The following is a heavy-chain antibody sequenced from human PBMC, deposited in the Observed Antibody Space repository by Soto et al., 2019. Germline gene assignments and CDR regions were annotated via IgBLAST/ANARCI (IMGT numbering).Heavy chain of an antibody. J-gene: IGHJ4*02. CDR3: ASQSPFDY. CDR2: ISYDGSNK. CDR1: GFTFSSYV. Sequence: GGSLRLSCAASGFTFSSYVMHWVRQAPGKGLEWVAVISYDGSNKYYADSVKGRFTISRDNSKNTLYLQMNSLRAEDTAVYYCASQSPFDYWGQGTLVTVSS. V-gene: IGHV3-30*03.